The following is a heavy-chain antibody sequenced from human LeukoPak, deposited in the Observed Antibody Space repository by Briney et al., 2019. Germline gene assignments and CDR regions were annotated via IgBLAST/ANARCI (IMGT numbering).Heavy chain of an antibody. CDR2: ISSSSSTI. Sequence: PGGSLRLSCAASGFTFSSYSMNWVRQAPGEGLEWVSYISSSSSTIYYADSVKGRFTISRDNAKNSLYLQMNSLRAEDTAVYYCAREGSSSWGTNWFDPWGQGTLVTVSS. D-gene: IGHD6-13*01. CDR3: AREGSSSWGTNWFDP. CDR1: GFTFSSYS. J-gene: IGHJ5*02. V-gene: IGHV3-48*01.